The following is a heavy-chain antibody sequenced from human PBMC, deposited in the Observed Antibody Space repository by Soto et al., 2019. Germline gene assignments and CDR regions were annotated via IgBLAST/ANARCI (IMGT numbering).Heavy chain of an antibody. CDR2: IYYSGST. D-gene: IGHD1-26*01. J-gene: IGHJ4*02. CDR1: GGSINSYY. V-gene: IGHV4-59*01. CDR3: ARRYGGNFDY. Sequence: QVQLQESGPGLVKPSETLSLTCTVSGGSINSYYWSWIWQPPGKGLEWMGSIYYSGSTNYNPSLKRRVPISVDTSKNQFSLKLRSVTGADTAVYYCARRYGGNFDYWGQGTLVTVSS.